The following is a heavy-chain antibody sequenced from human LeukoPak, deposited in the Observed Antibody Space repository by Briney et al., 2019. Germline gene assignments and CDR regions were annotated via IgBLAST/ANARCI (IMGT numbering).Heavy chain of an antibody. CDR1: GGSFSGYY. Sequence: PSETLSLTCAVYGGSFSGYYWSWIRQPPGKGLEWIGEINHSGSTNYNPSLKSRVTISVDTSKNQLSLKLSSVTAADTAVYYCARDRARIAAAGTIVTYGMDVWGQGTTVTVSS. CDR2: INHSGST. V-gene: IGHV4-34*01. CDR3: ARDRARIAAAGTIVTYGMDV. J-gene: IGHJ6*02. D-gene: IGHD6-13*01.